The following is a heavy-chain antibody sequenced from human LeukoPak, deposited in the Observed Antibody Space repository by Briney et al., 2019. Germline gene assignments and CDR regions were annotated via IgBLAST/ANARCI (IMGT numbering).Heavy chain of an antibody. CDR1: GFTFSSYG. J-gene: IGHJ4*02. CDR3: AKALYSGYGNFDY. Sequence: GGSLRLSCAASGFTFSSYGMSGVRQAPGKGLEWVSAISGSGGSTYYADSVKGRFTISRDNSKNTLYLQMNSLRAEDTAVYYCAKALYSGYGNFDYWGRGTLVTVSS. D-gene: IGHD5-12*01. V-gene: IGHV3-23*01. CDR2: ISGSGGST.